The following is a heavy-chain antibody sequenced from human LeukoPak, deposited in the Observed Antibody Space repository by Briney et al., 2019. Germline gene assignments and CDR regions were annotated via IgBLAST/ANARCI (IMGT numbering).Heavy chain of an antibody. Sequence: PGRSLRLSCAASGFTFSSYAMHWVRQAPGKGLEWVAVISYDGSNKYYADSVKGRFTISRDSSKNTLYLQMNSLRAEDTAVYYCASLGNDYGGNSDYWGQGILVTVSS. CDR2: ISYDGSNK. D-gene: IGHD4-23*01. V-gene: IGHV3-30*01. CDR3: ASLGNDYGGNSDY. CDR1: GFTFSSYA. J-gene: IGHJ4*02.